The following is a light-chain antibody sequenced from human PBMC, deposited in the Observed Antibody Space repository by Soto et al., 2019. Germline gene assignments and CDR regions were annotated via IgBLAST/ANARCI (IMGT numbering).Light chain of an antibody. Sequence: EIVLTQSPGTLSLSPGERATLSCRASQSVSSHLAWYQQKPGQAPRLLIYDVSNRATGIPARFSGSGSGTDFTLTISSLEPEDFAVYHCVQRTTWPWTCGQGSKVEIK. CDR3: VQRTTWPWT. J-gene: IGKJ1*01. V-gene: IGKV3-11*01. CDR2: DVS. CDR1: QSVSSH.